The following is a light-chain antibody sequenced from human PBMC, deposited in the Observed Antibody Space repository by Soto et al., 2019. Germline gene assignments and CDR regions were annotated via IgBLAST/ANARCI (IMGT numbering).Light chain of an antibody. J-gene: IGKJ5*01. V-gene: IGKV2-28*01. CDR3: MQALQTSIT. CDR1: QSLLHSNGYNY. Sequence: DIVMTQSPLSPPVTPGEPASISCMSSQSLLHSNGYNYLDWYLQKPGQSPQLLIYLGSNRASGVPDRFSGSGSGTDFTLKISRVEAEDVGVYYCMQALQTSITFGQGTRLEIK. CDR2: LGS.